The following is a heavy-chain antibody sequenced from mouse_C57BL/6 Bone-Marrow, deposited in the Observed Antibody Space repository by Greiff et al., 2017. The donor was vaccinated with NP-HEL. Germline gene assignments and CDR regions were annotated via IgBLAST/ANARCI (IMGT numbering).Heavy chain of an antibody. CDR3: ARDPDGYYGYFDV. J-gene: IGHJ1*03. CDR1: GYTFTSYW. CDR2: IDPSDSET. V-gene: IGHV1-52*01. D-gene: IGHD2-3*01. Sequence: VKLQESGAELVRPGSSVKLSCKASGYTFTSYWMHWVKQRPIQGLEWIGNIDPSDSETHYNQKFKDKATLTVDKSSSTAYMQLSSLTSEDSAVYYCARDPDGYYGYFDVWGTGTTVTVSS.